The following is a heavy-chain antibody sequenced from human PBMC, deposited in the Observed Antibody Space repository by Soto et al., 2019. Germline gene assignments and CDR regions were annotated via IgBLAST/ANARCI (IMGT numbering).Heavy chain of an antibody. J-gene: IGHJ6*02. D-gene: IGHD3-16*01. V-gene: IGHV1-2*02. CDR3: ARDQGSSYICKRHYYHHYVMDF. CDR2: INPNSGGT. Sequence: ASVKVSCKASGYTFTGYYMHWVRQAPGQGLEWMGWINPNSGGTNYAQKFQGRVTMTRDTSISTAYMELSRLRSDDTAVYYCARDQGSSYICKRHYYHHYVMDFSGQG. CDR1: GYTFTGYY.